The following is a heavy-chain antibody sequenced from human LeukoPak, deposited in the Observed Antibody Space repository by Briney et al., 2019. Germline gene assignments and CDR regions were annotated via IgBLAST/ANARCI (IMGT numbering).Heavy chain of an antibody. CDR2: IYYSRST. CDR1: GGSISNYY. D-gene: IGHD3-10*01. J-gene: IGHJ5*02. Sequence: PSETLSLICTVSGGSISNYYWNWIRQPPEKGLEWIGHIYYSRSTKYNPSLKSRVTISVDTSKKQFSLKLSSVTAADTAVYYCARDGSGSYFNWFDPWGQGALVTVSS. CDR3: ARDGSGSYFNWFDP. V-gene: IGHV4-59*01.